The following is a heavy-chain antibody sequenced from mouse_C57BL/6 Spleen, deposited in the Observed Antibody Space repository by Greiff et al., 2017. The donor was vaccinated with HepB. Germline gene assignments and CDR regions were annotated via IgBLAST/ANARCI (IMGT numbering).Heavy chain of an antibody. CDR2: INPSSGYT. CDR3: ARSPFYDYDGDWYFDD. CDR1: GYTFTSYT. D-gene: IGHD2-4*01. J-gene: IGHJ1*03. V-gene: IGHV1-4*01. Sequence: VQLQQSGAELARPGASVKMSCKASGYTFTSYTMHWVKQRPGQGLEWIGYINPSSGYTKYNQKFKDKSTLTADKSSSTAYMQPSSMTSEDSAVYYSARSPFYDYDGDWYFDDWGTGTTVTVSS.